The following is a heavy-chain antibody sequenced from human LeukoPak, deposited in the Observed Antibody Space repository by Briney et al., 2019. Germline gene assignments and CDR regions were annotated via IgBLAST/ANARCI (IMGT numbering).Heavy chain of an antibody. D-gene: IGHD3-9*01. J-gene: IGHJ4*02. CDR3: VRGKAYYDILTGYSAYYFDY. CDR1: GYTFTSYD. Sequence: ASVKVSCKASGYTFTSYDINWVRQATGQGLEWMGWMNPNSGNTGYAQKFQGRVTMTRNTSISTAYMELSSLRSEDTAVYYCVRGKAYYDILTGYSAYYFDYWGQGTLVTVSS. CDR2: MNPNSGNT. V-gene: IGHV1-8*01.